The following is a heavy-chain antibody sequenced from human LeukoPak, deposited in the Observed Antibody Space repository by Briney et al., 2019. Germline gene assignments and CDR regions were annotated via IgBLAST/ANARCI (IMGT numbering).Heavy chain of an antibody. V-gene: IGHV4-59*13. CDR1: GGSISSYY. D-gene: IGHD6-19*01. J-gene: IGHJ4*02. CDR2: IYYSGST. CDR3: ASSIAVARFDY. Sequence: SGTLSLTCTVSGGSISSYYWSWIRQPPGKGLEWIGYIYYSGSTNYNPSLKSRVTISVDTSKNQFSLELSSVAAADTAVYYCASSIAVARFDYWGQGTLVTVSS.